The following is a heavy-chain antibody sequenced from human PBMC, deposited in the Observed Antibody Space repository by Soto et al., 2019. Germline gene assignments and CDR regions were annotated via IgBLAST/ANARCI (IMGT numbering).Heavy chain of an antibody. CDR3: ARALRRDGYNYTPYYFDY. Sequence: GASVKVSCKASGYTFTSYAMHWVRQAPGQRLEWMGGIIPIFGTANYAQKFQGRVTITADESTSTAYMELSSLRSEDTAVYYCARALRRDGYNYTPYYFDYWGQGTLVTVSS. D-gene: IGHD5-12*01. CDR1: GYTFTSYA. V-gene: IGHV1-69*13. J-gene: IGHJ4*02. CDR2: IIPIFGTA.